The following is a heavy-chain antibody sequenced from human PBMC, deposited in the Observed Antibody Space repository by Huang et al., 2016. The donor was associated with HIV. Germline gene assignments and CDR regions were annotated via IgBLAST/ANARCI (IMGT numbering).Heavy chain of an antibody. CDR2: IKIDGRTT. CDR1: GFKFSNYW. J-gene: IGHJ3*02. D-gene: IGHD2-15*01. Sequence: EEHLVESGGGLVQHGGFLGLSCEASGFKFSNYWMQWVRQAPGKGLMWVSRIKIDGRTTDYADSVKGRFTISRDNAKNTLYLQMSSLTAEDTAIYYCARAGGFEIWGQGTVVTVSS. V-gene: IGHV3-74*01. CDR3: ARAGGFEI.